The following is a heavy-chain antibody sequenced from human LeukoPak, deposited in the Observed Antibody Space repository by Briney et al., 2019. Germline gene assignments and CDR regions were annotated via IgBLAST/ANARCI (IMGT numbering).Heavy chain of an antibody. V-gene: IGHV4-31*03. J-gene: IGHJ5*02. Sequence: SQTLSLTCTVSGGSISSGGYYWSWIRQHPGKGLEWIGYIYYSGSTYYNPSLKSRVTISVDTSKNQFSLKLSSVTAADTAVYYCARLGVTMVRGVPSNWFDPWGQGTLVTVSS. CDR2: IYYSGST. D-gene: IGHD3-10*01. CDR3: ARLGVTMVRGVPSNWFDP. CDR1: GGSISSGGYY.